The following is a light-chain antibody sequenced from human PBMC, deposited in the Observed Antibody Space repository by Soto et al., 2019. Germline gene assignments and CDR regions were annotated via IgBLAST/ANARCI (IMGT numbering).Light chain of an antibody. V-gene: IGLV1-51*01. CDR1: NSNIGNNY. CDR3: AAWDNSLSAVL. CDR2: DNN. J-gene: IGLJ2*01. Sequence: QLVLTQPPSVSAAPGQKVTISCSGANSNIGNNYVSWYQQFPGTAPKLLIYDNNKRPSGIPDRFSGSKSGTSATLGITGLQTGDEADFYCAAWDNSLSAVLFGGGTKLTVL.